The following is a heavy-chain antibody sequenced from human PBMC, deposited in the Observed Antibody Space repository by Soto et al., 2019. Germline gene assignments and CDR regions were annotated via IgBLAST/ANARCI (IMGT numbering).Heavy chain of an antibody. D-gene: IGHD3-22*01. Sequence: SETLSLTCTVSGGSISSYYWSWIRQPPGKGLEWIGYIYYSGSTTYNPSFRSRVTISVDTSKNQFSLKLSSVTAADTAVYYCARLGHVYYYDSSGYREYFKHWGQGTLVTVSS. CDR3: ARLGHVYYYDSSGYREYFKH. CDR1: GGSISSYY. CDR2: IYYSGST. V-gene: IGHV4-59*01. J-gene: IGHJ1*01.